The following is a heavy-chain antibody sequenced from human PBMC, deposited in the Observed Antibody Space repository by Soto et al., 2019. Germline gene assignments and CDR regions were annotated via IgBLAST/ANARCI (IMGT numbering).Heavy chain of an antibody. V-gene: IGHV3-30*03. Sequence: QLQLVESGGGVVQPGGSLRLSCEASGFPFGAYSMHWVRQPRGKGLEWVAVVSYDGNSERYSDPVRGRFTVSRDNSKNTLSLQMNNLKSEDTALYYCARDGYSGRSDGFDIWGQGTMVTVSS. CDR3: ARDGYSGRSDGFDI. CDR2: VSYDGNSE. D-gene: IGHD1-26*01. J-gene: IGHJ3*02. CDR1: GFPFGAYS.